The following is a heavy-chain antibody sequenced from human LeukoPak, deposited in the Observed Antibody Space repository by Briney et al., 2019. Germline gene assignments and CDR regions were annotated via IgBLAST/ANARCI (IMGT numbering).Heavy chain of an antibody. CDR3: ARRPESYDSISDWFDP. D-gene: IGHD3-22*01. CDR1: GGTFSSYA. CDR2: IIPIFGTA. Sequence: SVKVSCKASGGTFSSYAISWVRQAPGQGLEWMGGIIPIFGTANYAQKFQGRVTITADESTSTAYMELSSLRSEDTAVYYCARRPESYDSISDWFDPWGQGTLVTVSS. V-gene: IGHV1-69*13. J-gene: IGHJ5*02.